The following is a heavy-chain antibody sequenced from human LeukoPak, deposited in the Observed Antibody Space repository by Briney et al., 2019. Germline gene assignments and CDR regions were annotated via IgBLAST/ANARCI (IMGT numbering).Heavy chain of an antibody. CDR3: ARGAVTSIDY. CDR1: GGSISSYY. V-gene: IGHV4-59*01. Sequence: PGGSLRLSCTVSGGSISSYYWSWIRQPPGKGLEWIGYIYYSGSTNYNPSLKSRVTISVDTSKNQFSLKLSSVTAADTAVYYCARGAVTSIDYWGQGTLVTVSS. D-gene: IGHD4-23*01. CDR2: IYYSGST. J-gene: IGHJ4*02.